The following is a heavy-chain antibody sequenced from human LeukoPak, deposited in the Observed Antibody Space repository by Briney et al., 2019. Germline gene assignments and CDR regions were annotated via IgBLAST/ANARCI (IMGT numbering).Heavy chain of an antibody. Sequence: GGSLRLSCAASGFTFSISAMSWVRQAPGKGLEWVAFIRYDGSNKYYADSVKGRFTISRDNSKNTLYLQMNSLRAEDTAVYYCANLLLLSFWGQGTLVTVSS. D-gene: IGHD3-10*01. CDR3: ANLLLLSF. CDR1: GFTFSISA. J-gene: IGHJ4*02. V-gene: IGHV3-30*02. CDR2: IRYDGSNK.